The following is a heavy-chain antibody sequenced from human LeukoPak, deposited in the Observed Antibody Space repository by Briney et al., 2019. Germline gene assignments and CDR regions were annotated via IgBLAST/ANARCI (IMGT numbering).Heavy chain of an antibody. D-gene: IGHD6-13*01. J-gene: IGHJ4*02. Sequence: ASVKVSCKASGYTFTGYYMHWVRQAPGQGLEWMGWINPNSGGTNYAQKFQGRVTMTRDTSISTAYMELSRLRSDDTAVYYCARRSIAAAGRGPDYWGQGTLVTVSS. V-gene: IGHV1-2*02. CDR3: ARRSIAAAGRGPDY. CDR1: GYTFTGYY. CDR2: INPNSGGT.